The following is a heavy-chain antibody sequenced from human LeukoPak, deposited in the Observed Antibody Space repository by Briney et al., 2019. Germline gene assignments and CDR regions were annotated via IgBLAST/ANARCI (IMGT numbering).Heavy chain of an antibody. V-gene: IGHV3-23*01. CDR2: ISTSGGST. Sequence: GGSLRLSCAASGFTFSSYVMTWVRQAPGRGLEWVSTISTSGGSTYYADSVKGRFTISRDNSKNTLYLQMNSLRAEDTAVYYCAKRAVPGTKHFDYWGQGTLVTVSS. D-gene: IGHD6-19*01. J-gene: IGHJ4*02. CDR3: AKRAVPGTKHFDY. CDR1: GFTFSSYV.